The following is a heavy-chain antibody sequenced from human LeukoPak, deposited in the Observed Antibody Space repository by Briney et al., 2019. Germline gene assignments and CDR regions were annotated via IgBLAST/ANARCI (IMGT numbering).Heavy chain of an antibody. CDR2: IYASGST. D-gene: IGHD6-19*01. J-gene: IGHJ3*02. CDR1: GGSISSYY. CDR3: ASPGYSSGWYAFDI. Sequence: SETLSLTCTVSGGSISSYYWTWLRQPAGKGLEWIGRIYASGSTNYNPSLKSRVTMSVDPSKNQFSLRLNSVTAADTAVYYCASPGYSSGWYAFDIWGQGTMVTVSS. V-gene: IGHV4-4*07.